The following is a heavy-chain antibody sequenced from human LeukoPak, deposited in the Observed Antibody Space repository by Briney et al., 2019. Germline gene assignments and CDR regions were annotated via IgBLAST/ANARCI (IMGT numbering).Heavy chain of an antibody. D-gene: IGHD2-21*02. CDR1: GFTFDDYG. CDR3: ARDVRRRQYCGDDCYWDY. J-gene: IGHJ4*02. V-gene: IGHV3-20*04. CDR2: INWNGGST. Sequence: GGSLRLSCAASGFTFDDYGMSWVRQAPGKGLEWVSGINWNGGSTGYADSVKGRFTISRDNAKNSLYLQMNSLRAEDTALYYCARDVRRRQYCGDDCYWDYWGQGTLVTVSS.